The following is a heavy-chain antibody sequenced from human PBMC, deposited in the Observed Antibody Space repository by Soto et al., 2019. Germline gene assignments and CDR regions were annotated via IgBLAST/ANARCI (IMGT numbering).Heavy chain of an antibody. CDR2: IYHSGST. V-gene: IGHV4-30-2*01. J-gene: IGHJ6*02. D-gene: IGHD3-10*01. CDR1: GGSISSGGYS. CDR3: ARYHTYYGSGIYTIHYVMDV. Sequence: QLQLQESGSGLVKPSQTLSLTCAVSGGSISSGGYSWSWIRQPPGKALEWIGYIYHSGSTYYNPSLKSRVTISVDMSNNQFSLKLSYVTAADTAVYDCARYHTYYGSGIYTIHYVMDVWGQLTTVTVS.